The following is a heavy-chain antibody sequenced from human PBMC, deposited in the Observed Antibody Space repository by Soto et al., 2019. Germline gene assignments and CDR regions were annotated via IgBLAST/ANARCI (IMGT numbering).Heavy chain of an antibody. D-gene: IGHD6-25*01. J-gene: IGHJ6*02. Sequence: QVQLVQSGGEVKKPGASVKVSCKTSGYSFTTYGISWVRQAPGQGLEWMGWISGYNGNTNYAQKFKGRDTMTTDTSTSTAYMELGSIRSDDTAVYYWARDGPAPYYSYGSDVWGQGSTVAVSS. CDR2: ISGYNGNT. CDR1: GYSFTTYG. CDR3: ARDGPAPYYSYGSDV. V-gene: IGHV1-18*01.